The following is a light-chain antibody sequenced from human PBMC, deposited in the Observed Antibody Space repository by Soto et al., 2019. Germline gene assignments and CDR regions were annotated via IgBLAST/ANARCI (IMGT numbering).Light chain of an antibody. CDR1: SSDVGGYNY. J-gene: IGLJ2*01. CDR3: SSYTSNSVL. CDR2: EVS. V-gene: IGLV2-14*01. Sequence: QAVVTQPASVSGSPGQSITISCTGTSSDVGGYNYVSWYQHYPGKAPKLMIYEVSNRPSGVSNRFSGSKSGNTASLTLSGLQAEDEADYYCSSYTSNSVLFGGGTKLTVL.